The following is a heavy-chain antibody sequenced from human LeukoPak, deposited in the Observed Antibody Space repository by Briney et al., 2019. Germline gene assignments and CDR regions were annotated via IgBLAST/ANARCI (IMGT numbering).Heavy chain of an antibody. CDR2: ISGSGGST. J-gene: IGHJ5*02. Sequence: PGGSLRLSCAASGFTFSSYAMSWVRQAPGKGLEWVSAISGSGGSTYYADSVKGRFTISRDNSKNTLYLQMNSLRAEDTAVYYCAKEAGGIVVVTAGWFDPWGQGTLVTVSS. CDR3: AKEAGGIVVVTAGWFDP. CDR1: GFTFSSYA. V-gene: IGHV3-23*01. D-gene: IGHD2-21*02.